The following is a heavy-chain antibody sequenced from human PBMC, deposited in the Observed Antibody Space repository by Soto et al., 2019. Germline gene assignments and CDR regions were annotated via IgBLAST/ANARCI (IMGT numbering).Heavy chain of an antibody. CDR2: IKQDGSEK. D-gene: IGHD6-19*01. CDR3: VPSGSVSDS. CDR1: GFTFSGYW. Sequence: LSLSCAASGFTFSGYWMSWIRQAPGKGLEWVANIKQDGSEKYYVDSVKGRFTISRDNTKNSLYLEMNSLRAEDTAVYYCVPSGSVSDSWGQGTLVTVSS. V-gene: IGHV3-7*01. J-gene: IGHJ5*01.